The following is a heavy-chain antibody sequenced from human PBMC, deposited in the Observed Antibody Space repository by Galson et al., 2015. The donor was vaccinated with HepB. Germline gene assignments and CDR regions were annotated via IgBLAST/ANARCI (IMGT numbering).Heavy chain of an antibody. D-gene: IGHD3-22*01. CDR3: ARAGTITMIVGSTHVYFDY. Sequence: SLRLSCAASGFTYSSHEMNWVRQAPRKGLEWVSYISSSGSTIYYADSVNGRFTISRDNAKNSLYLQMNSLRAEDTAVYYCARAGTITMIVGSTHVYFDYWGQGTLVTVSS. CDR2: ISSSGSTI. CDR1: GFTYSSHE. J-gene: IGHJ4*02. V-gene: IGHV3-48*03.